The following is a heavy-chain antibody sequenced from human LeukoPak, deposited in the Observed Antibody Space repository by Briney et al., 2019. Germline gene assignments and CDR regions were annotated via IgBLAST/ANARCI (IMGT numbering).Heavy chain of an antibody. V-gene: IGHV3-48*01. CDR1: GFTFSSYS. CDR2: ISSSSSTI. CDR3: ARSGGADSSSSWFGNYYYYMDV. Sequence: GGSLRLSRAASGFTFSSYSMNWVRQAPGKGLEWVSYISSSSSTIYYADSVKGRFTISRDNAKNSLYLQMNRLRAEDTAVYYCARSGGADSSSSWFGNYYYYMDVWGKGTTVTVSS. J-gene: IGHJ6*03. D-gene: IGHD6-13*01.